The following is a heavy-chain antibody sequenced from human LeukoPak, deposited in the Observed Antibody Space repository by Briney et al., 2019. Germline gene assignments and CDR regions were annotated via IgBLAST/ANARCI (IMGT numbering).Heavy chain of an antibody. CDR3: ARAPYYYGSGSYPIGY. D-gene: IGHD3-10*01. CDR2: IYYSGST. J-gene: IGHJ4*02. V-gene: IGHV4-61*01. Sequence: SETLSLTCTVPGGSVSSGSYYWSWIRQPPGKGLEWIGYIYYSGSTNYNPSLKSRVTISVDTSKNQFSLKLSSVTAADTAVYYCARAPYYYGSGSYPIGYWGQGTLVTVSS. CDR1: GGSVSSGSYY.